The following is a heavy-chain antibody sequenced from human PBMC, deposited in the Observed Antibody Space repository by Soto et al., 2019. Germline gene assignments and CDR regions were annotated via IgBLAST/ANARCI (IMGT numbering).Heavy chain of an antibody. CDR3: ARDGEGY. CDR1: GFTFSNYW. J-gene: IGHJ4*02. D-gene: IGHD2-21*01. V-gene: IGHV3-74*01. Sequence: EVQLVESGGGLVQPGGSLRLSCAVSGFTFSNYWMHWVRQVPGEGLVWVSRINTDGSAANYEDSVKGRFTVSRDNAKNTQYLKMNSLRAEDTAVYYCARDGEGYWGQGTLVTVSS. CDR2: INTDGSAA.